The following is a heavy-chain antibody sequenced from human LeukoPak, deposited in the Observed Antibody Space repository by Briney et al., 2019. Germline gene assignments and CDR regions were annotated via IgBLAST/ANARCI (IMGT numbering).Heavy chain of an antibody. Sequence: PSETLSLTCTVSGGSISSYYWSWIRQPPGKGLEWIGYIYYSGSTNYNPSLKSRVTISVDTSKNQFSLKLSSVTAADTAVYYCARMGIAVAGRGVSDWGQGTLVTVSS. D-gene: IGHD6-19*01. CDR3: ARMGIAVAGRGVSD. V-gene: IGHV4-59*12. CDR1: GGSISSYY. CDR2: IYYSGST. J-gene: IGHJ4*02.